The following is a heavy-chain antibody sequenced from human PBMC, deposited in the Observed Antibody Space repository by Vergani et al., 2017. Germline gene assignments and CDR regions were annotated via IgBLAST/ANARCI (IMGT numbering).Heavy chain of an antibody. CDR3: ATPEERYCSSTSCSFDY. CDR1: GYTFTSYG. J-gene: IGHJ4*02. D-gene: IGHD2-2*01. CDR2: ISAYNGNT. Sequence: QVQLVQSGAEVKKPGASVKVSCKASGYTFTSYGISWVRQAPGQGLEWMGWISAYNGNTNYAQKLQGRVTMTKDTSTSTAYMELRSLRSDDTAVYYCATPEERYCSSTSCSFDYWGQGTLVTVSS. V-gene: IGHV1-18*01.